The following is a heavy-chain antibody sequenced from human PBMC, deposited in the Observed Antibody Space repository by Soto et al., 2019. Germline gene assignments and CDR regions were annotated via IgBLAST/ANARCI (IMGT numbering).Heavy chain of an antibody. Sequence: ASVKVSCKASGYTFTSYGISWVRQAPGQGLEWMGWISAYNGNTNYAQKLQGRVTMTTDKSISTAYLQWSSLKASDTAMYHCARTSAAGKYYYGMDVWGQGTTVTVSS. CDR1: GYTFTSYG. D-gene: IGHD6-13*01. CDR3: ARTSAAGKYYYGMDV. J-gene: IGHJ6*02. CDR2: ISAYNGNT. V-gene: IGHV1-18*01.